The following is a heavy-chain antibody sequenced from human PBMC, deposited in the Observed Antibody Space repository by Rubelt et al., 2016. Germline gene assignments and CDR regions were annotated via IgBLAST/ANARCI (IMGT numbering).Heavy chain of an antibody. V-gene: IGHV1-69*10. Sequence: VSCKASGGTFSSYAISWVRQAPGQGLEWMGGIIPILGIANYAQKFQGRVTITADKSTSTAYMELSSLRSEDTAVYYCARGKGQISGSYRYNWFDPWGQGTLVTVSS. D-gene: IGHD1-26*01. J-gene: IGHJ5*02. CDR3: ARGKGQISGSYRYNWFDP. CDR1: GGTFSSYA. CDR2: IIPILGIA.